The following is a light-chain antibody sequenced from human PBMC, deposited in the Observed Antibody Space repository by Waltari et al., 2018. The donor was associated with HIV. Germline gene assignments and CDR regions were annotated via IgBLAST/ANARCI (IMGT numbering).Light chain of an antibody. CDR1: QFVSNSH. Sequence: ENVLTQSPGTLSLSPGERATLSCRASQFVSNSHLAWYRQKPGQPPELRIYATSSRATGVPDRFSGSGSGTDFTLTISRLEPGDFVVYYCQQYATSPVTFGPGTKVHL. V-gene: IGKV3-20*01. CDR2: ATS. CDR3: QQYATSPVT. J-gene: IGKJ3*01.